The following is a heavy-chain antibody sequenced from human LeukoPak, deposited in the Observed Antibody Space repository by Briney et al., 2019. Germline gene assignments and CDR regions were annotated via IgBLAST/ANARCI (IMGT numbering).Heavy chain of an antibody. CDR3: TRHQYDAFEI. J-gene: IGHJ3*02. V-gene: IGHV3-53*01. Sequence: HPGGSLRLSCAASGITVSSYYMSWVRQAPGKGLEWVSVIYGGGGTYYADSAKGRFAISRDNSKNTLYLQISSLRAEDTAIYYCTRHQYDAFEIWGQGTMATVSS. CDR2: IYGGGGT. D-gene: IGHD4-11*01. CDR1: GITVSSYY.